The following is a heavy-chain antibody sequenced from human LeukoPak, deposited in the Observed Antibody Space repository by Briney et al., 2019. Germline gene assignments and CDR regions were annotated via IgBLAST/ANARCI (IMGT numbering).Heavy chain of an antibody. D-gene: IGHD3-22*01. CDR2: FDPEDGET. V-gene: IGHV1-24*01. CDR3: ATVSLDYYDSSGEDYFQH. CDR1: AETRSEIS. Sequence: AEAKDFCRVSAETRSEISMHWVRRDPRGKRQGLGGFDPEDGETIYAQKFRGRVTMTEDTSTDTAYMELSSLRSEDTAVYYCATVSLDYYDSSGEDYFQHWGQGTLVTVSS. J-gene: IGHJ1*01.